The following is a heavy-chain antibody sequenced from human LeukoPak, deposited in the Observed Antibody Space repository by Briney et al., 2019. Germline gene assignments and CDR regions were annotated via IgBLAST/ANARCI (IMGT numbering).Heavy chain of an antibody. D-gene: IGHD3-10*01. Sequence: ASVKVSCKASGYTFSGYYVHWMRQPPGQGLEWMGWINPNSGDTDYQQKFQGRVTMTRDTSIATAYMEMTRLAPDDTAVYYCARDRGPSADSGIFYQYYFHYWGQGTLVTVSS. J-gene: IGHJ4*02. V-gene: IGHV1-2*02. CDR1: GYTFSGYY. CDR3: ARDRGPSADSGIFYQYYFHY. CDR2: INPNSGDT.